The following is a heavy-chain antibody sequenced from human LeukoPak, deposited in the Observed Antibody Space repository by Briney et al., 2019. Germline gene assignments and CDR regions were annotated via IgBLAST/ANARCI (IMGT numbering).Heavy chain of an antibody. CDR3: ARGITILDDWFDP. CDR2: INTNTGNP. Sequence: ASVKVSCKASGYTFTGYYMHWVRQAPGQGLEWMGWINTNTGNPTYAQGFTGRFVFSLDTSASTAYLQISSLKAEDTAVYYCARGITILDDWFDPWGQGTLVTVSS. CDR1: GYTFTGYY. D-gene: IGHD3-9*01. J-gene: IGHJ5*02. V-gene: IGHV7-4-1*02.